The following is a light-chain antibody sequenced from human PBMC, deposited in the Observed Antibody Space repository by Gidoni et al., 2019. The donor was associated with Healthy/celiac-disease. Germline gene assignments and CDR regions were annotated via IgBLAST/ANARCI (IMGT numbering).Light chain of an antibody. CDR1: QDISNY. V-gene: IGKV1-33*01. J-gene: IGKJ3*01. CDR3: QQYANLPFT. Sequence: DIQMTQSPSSLSASVGDRITITCQASQDISNYLNWYQQKPGKAPKLLIYDASNLETGVPSRFSGSGSVTDFTFTISSLQPEDIATYYCQQYANLPFTFGPGTKVDIK. CDR2: DAS.